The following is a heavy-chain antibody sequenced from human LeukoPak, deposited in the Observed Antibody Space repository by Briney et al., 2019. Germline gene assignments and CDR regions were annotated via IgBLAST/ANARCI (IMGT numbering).Heavy chain of an antibody. V-gene: IGHV4-4*07. J-gene: IGHJ5*02. Sequence: SETLSLTCTVSGGSISSYYWSWIRQPAGKGLEWIGRIYTSGSTNYNPSLKSRVTMSVDTSKNQFSLKLSSVTAADTAVYYCARGYMGCSSTSCQGGWFDPWGQGTLVTVSS. D-gene: IGHD2-2*01. CDR2: IYTSGST. CDR3: ARGYMGCSSTSCQGGWFDP. CDR1: GGSISSYY.